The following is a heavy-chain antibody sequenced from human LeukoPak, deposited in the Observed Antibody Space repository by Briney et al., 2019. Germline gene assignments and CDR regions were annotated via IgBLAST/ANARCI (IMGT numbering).Heavy chain of an antibody. V-gene: IGHV3-74*01. CDR2: INSDGSST. D-gene: IGHD5-18*01. CDR1: GFTFSSYW. Sequence: GGSLRLSCAASGFTFSSYWMHWVRHAPGKGLVWVSRINSDGSSTSYADSVKGRFTISRDNAKNTLYLQMNSLRAEDTAVYYCARVGLQYTNTAMVKPFDYWGQGTLVTVSS. CDR3: ARVGLQYTNTAMVKPFDY. J-gene: IGHJ4*02.